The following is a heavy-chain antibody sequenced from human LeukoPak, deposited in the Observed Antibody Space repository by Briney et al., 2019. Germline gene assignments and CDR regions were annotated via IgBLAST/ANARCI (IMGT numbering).Heavy chain of an antibody. V-gene: IGHV1-69*06. J-gene: IGHJ4*02. CDR2: IIPIFGTA. D-gene: IGHD6-13*01. CDR1: GGTFSSYA. CDR3: ATRPAPLKQLVYY. Sequence: GSSVKVSCKASGGTFSSYAISWVRQAPGQGLEWMGGIIPIFGTANYAQKFQGRVTMTEDTSTDTAYMELSSLRSEDTAVYYCATRPAPLKQLVYYWGQGTLVTVSS.